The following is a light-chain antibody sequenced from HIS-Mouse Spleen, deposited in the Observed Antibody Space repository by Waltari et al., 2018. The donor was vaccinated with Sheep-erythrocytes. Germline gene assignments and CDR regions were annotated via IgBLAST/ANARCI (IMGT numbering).Light chain of an antibody. Sequence: SYELTQPPSVSVSPGQTARITCSGDAFPKKYAYWYQQKSGQAPVLVIYEDSKRPSGIPEGFSGSSSGTMATLTISGAQVEDEADYDCYSTDSSGNGVFGGGTKLTVL. CDR1: AFPKKY. V-gene: IGLV3-10*01. CDR2: EDS. J-gene: IGLJ2*01. CDR3: YSTDSSGNGV.